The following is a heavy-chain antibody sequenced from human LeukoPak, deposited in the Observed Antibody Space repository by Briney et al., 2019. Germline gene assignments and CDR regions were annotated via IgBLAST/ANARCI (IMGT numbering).Heavy chain of an antibody. J-gene: IGHJ5*01. CDR1: GGSISSYY. Sequence: SETLSLTCTVSGGSISSYYWSWIRQPPGKGLEWIGYIYYSGSTNYNPSLKSRVTISVDTSKNQFSLRLSSVTAADTAVYYCARDRTGNNWFDPWGQGTLVTVSS. D-gene: IGHD1-1*01. CDR2: IYYSGST. V-gene: IGHV4-59*01. CDR3: ARDRTGNNWFDP.